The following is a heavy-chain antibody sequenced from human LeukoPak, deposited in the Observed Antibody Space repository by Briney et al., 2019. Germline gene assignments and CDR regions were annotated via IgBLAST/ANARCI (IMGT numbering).Heavy chain of an antibody. J-gene: IGHJ4*02. CDR3: TVGGSSPTYY. D-gene: IGHD6-13*01. CDR2: IRSKAYGGTT. CDR1: GFTFGDYA. V-gene: IGHV3-49*03. Sequence: GGSLRLSCTASGFTFGDYAMSWFRRAPGKGLEWVGFIRSKAYGGTTECAASVKGRFTISRDDSKSIAYLQMNSLKTEDTAVYYCTVGGSSPTYYWGQGTLVTVSS.